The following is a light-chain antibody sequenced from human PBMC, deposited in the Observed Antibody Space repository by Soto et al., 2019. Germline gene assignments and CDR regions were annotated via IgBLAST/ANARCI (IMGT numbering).Light chain of an antibody. Sequence: QSVLTQPPSVSAAPGQKVTISCSGSSSNIGNNYVSWYQQLPGTAPKLLIYDNNKRPSGIPDRFSGSKSGTSATLGITGLQTRDEADYYCGTWDSSLSAGVFGTGTKVTVL. CDR1: SSNIGNNY. J-gene: IGLJ1*01. V-gene: IGLV1-51*01. CDR3: GTWDSSLSAGV. CDR2: DNN.